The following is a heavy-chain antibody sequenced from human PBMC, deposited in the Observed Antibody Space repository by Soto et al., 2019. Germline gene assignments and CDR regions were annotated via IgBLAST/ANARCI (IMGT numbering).Heavy chain of an antibody. Sequence: GASVKVSFKASGYTFTGYYMHWVRQAPGQGLEWMGWINPNSGGTNYAQKFQGWVTMTRDTSISTAYMELSRLRSDDTAVYYCARAYCSSISCSQVAYYFDYWGQGTLVTVSS. D-gene: IGHD2-2*01. J-gene: IGHJ4*02. CDR3: ARAYCSSISCSQVAYYFDY. CDR2: INPNSGGT. V-gene: IGHV1-2*04. CDR1: GYTFTGYY.